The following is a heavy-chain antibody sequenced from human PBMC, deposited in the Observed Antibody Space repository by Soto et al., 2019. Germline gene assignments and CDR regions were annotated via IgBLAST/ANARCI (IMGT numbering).Heavy chain of an antibody. CDR1: GGSFSGYY. Sequence: SETLSLTCAVYGGSFSGYYWSWIRQPPGKGLEWIGEINHSGSTNYNPSLKSRVTISVDTSKNQFSLKLSSVTAADTAVYYCATQYYDFWSGYYTAWGQGTLVTVS. CDR3: ATQYYDFWSGYYTA. CDR2: INHSGST. J-gene: IGHJ5*02. V-gene: IGHV4-34*01. D-gene: IGHD3-3*01.